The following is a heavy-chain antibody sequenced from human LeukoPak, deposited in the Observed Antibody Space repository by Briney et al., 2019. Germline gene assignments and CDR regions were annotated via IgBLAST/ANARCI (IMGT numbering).Heavy chain of an antibody. J-gene: IGHJ4*02. CDR3: ARDNAPYTTTASGLGLFDY. CDR1: GFTVSSNC. CDR2: IFVGGNT. V-gene: IGHV3-53*01. Sequence: GGSLRLSCAVSGFTVSSNCMSWVRQAPGKGLEWVSVIFVGGNTYYADSVKGRFTISRDNSKNTLYLQMNSLRAEDTALYYCARDNAPYTTTASGLGLFDYWGQGTLVTVSS. D-gene: IGHD2-2*02.